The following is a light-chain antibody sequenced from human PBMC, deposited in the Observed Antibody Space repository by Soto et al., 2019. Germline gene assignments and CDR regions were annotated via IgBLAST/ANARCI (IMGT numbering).Light chain of an antibody. CDR1: QSVSSY. CDR3: QQRSNWPPP. CDR2: DAS. Sequence: VLTQSPATLSLSPGERATLSCRASQSVSSYLAWYQQKPGQAPRLLIYDASNRATGIPARFSGSGSGTDFTLTICSLEPEDFAVYYCQQRSNWPPPFGGGTKVDNK. V-gene: IGKV3-11*01. J-gene: IGKJ4*01.